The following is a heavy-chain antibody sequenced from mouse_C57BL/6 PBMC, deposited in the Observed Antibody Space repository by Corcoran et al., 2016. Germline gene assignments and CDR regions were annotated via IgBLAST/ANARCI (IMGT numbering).Heavy chain of an antibody. CDR3: ARRDYGSSYVWYFDV. Sequence: QVTLKESGPGILQPSQTLSLTCSFSGFSLSTFGMGIGWIRQPSGKGLEWLAHIWWDDDKYYNPALKSRLTISKDTSKNQVFRKIANVDTADTATYYCARRDYGSSYVWYFDVWGTGTTVTVSS. CDR2: IWWDDDK. D-gene: IGHD1-1*01. CDR1: GFSLSTFGMG. J-gene: IGHJ1*03. V-gene: IGHV8-8*01.